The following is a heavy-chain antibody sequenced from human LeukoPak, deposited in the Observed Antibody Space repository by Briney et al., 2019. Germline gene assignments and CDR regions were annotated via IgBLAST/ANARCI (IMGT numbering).Heavy chain of an antibody. V-gene: IGHV4-4*07. J-gene: IGHJ6*03. D-gene: IGHD6-13*01. CDR2: IYTSGST. CDR1: GGSISSYY. CDR3: AREGQQLVYYYYMDV. Sequence: PSETLSLACTVSGGSISSYYWSWIRQPAGKGLEWIGRIYTSGSTNYNPSLKSRVTMSVDTSKNQFSLKLSSVTAADTAVYYCAREGQQLVYYYYMDVWGKGTTVTVSS.